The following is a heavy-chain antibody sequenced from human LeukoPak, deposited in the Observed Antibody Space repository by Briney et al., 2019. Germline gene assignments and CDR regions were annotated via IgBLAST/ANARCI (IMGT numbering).Heavy chain of an antibody. Sequence: SVPVSCKDSGYTFTGYYMHWVRQAPGQGLEWMGWINPKSGGRYYAPKLESRVTMTRDTYISTAYMELSRLRSDDTAVYYCASVTLSAYDGDYRGQGTL. D-gene: IGHD3-3*01. CDR1: GYTFTGYY. J-gene: IGHJ4*02. V-gene: IGHV1-2*02. CDR3: ASVTLSAYDGDY. CDR2: INPKSGGR.